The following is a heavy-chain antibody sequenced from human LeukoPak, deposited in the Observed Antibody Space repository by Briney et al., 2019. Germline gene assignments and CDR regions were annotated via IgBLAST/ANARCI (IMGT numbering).Heavy chain of an antibody. CDR2: IRYDGSDR. J-gene: IGHJ4*02. CDR3: ARATGTFSEWSLDY. V-gene: IGHV3-30*02. D-gene: IGHD3-3*01. CDR1: GFALSSYG. Sequence: GGSLRLSCAASGFALSSYGMHWVRQAPGKGLEWVAFIRYDGSDRYYGDSVKGRFTISRDISSSTLYLQMNNLRGGDTAVYYCARATGTFSEWSLDYWGQGTLVTVSS.